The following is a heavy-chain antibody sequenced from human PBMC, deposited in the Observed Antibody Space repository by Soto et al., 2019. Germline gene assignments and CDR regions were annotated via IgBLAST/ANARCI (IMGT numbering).Heavy chain of an antibody. CDR3: ARRGYCSGGSCPTTNFDY. CDR2: IYYSGST. J-gene: IGHJ4*02. Sequence: SETLSLTCTVSGGSLSSSSYYWGWIRQPPGKGLEWIGSIYYSGSTYYNPSLKSRVTISVDTSKNQFSLKLSSVTAADTAVYYCARRGYCSGGSCPTTNFDYWGQGTLVTVSS. V-gene: IGHV4-39*01. D-gene: IGHD2-15*01. CDR1: GGSLSSSSYY.